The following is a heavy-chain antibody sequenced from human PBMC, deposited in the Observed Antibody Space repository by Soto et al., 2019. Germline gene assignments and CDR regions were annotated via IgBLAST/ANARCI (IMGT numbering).Heavy chain of an antibody. V-gene: IGHV3-21*01. J-gene: IGHJ5*02. CDR2: ISGSSVYI. Sequence: PGGSLRLSCVASGFTFSNYNMNGVRQATGKGLEWVSHISGSSVYIHYADSVNGRFTISRDNAKNSVYLQMDSLRVEDTAVYYCAREGALKPFSSWGQGALVTVSS. CDR3: AREGALKPFSS. CDR1: GFTFSNYN.